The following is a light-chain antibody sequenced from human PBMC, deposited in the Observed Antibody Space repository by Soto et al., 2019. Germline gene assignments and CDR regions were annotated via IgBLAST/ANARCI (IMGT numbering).Light chain of an antibody. Sequence: EIVMTQSPATLSVSPGERATLSCRASQSISDNLAWYQQKPGQAPRLLIYAASTRATGIPARISGSGSGTEFTLTISSLQSEDFAVYYCQQYDNWPKTFVQGTKV. CDR1: QSISDN. CDR2: AAS. V-gene: IGKV3-15*01. CDR3: QQYDNWPKT. J-gene: IGKJ1*01.